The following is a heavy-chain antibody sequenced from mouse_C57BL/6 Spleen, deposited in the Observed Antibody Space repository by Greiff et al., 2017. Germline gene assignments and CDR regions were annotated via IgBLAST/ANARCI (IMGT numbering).Heavy chain of an antibody. D-gene: IGHD2-3*01. V-gene: IGHV10-1*01. CDR3: VRQSDGYAMDY. Sequence: EVKLVESGGGLVQPKGSLKLSCAASGFSFNTYAMNWVRQAPGKGLEWVARIRSKSNNYATYYADSVKDRFTISRDDSESMLYLQMNNLKTEDTAMYYCVRQSDGYAMDYWGQGTSVTVSS. J-gene: IGHJ4*01. CDR2: IRSKSNNYAT. CDR1: GFSFNTYA.